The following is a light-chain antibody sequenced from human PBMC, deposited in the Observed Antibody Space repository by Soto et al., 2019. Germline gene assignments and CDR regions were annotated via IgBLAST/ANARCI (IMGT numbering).Light chain of an antibody. CDR1: QSVSYN. CDR2: DAS. Sequence: ETVMTQSPATLSVSPGDRATLSCSAGQSVSYNLAWYQQKPGQAPRLLIYDASTRATGIPARFSGSASGTEFTLTISSLLSEDFAVYYCQQYNNWPLTFGGGTKVEMK. J-gene: IGKJ4*01. V-gene: IGKV3D-15*01. CDR3: QQYNNWPLT.